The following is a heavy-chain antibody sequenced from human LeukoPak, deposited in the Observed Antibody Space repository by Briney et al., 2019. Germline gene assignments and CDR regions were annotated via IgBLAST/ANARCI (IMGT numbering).Heavy chain of an antibody. D-gene: IGHD4-17*01. V-gene: IGHV3-74*01. CDR2: INSDGSST. J-gene: IGHJ4*02. CDR1: GFTFSSYW. CDR3: AREYGDPRLRYFDY. Sequence: GGSLRLSCAASGFTFSSYWMHWVRQAPGKGLVWVSRINSDGSSTSYADSVKGRFTISRDNAKNSLYLQMNSLRAEDTAVYYCAREYGDPRLRYFDYWGQGTLVTVSS.